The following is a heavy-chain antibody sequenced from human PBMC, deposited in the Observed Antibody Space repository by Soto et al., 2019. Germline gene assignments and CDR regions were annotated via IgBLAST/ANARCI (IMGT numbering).Heavy chain of an antibody. J-gene: IGHJ4*02. V-gene: IGHV3-11*01. CDR1: GFTFSNYY. D-gene: IGHD6-19*01. CDR2: ISSRGSTK. CDR3: SAYSPGWFEY. Sequence: PGGSLRLSCAASGFTFSNYYMTWIRQAPGKGLEWLSDISSRGSTKHYADSVKGRFTISRDNTKNSLDLQMNSLRVEDTAVYYCSAYSPGWFEYWCQGT.